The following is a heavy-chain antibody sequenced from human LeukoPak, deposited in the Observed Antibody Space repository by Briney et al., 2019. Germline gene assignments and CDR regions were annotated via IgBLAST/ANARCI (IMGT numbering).Heavy chain of an antibody. CDR1: GFTFSSYS. D-gene: IGHD3-10*01. Sequence: GVSLRLSCAASGFTFSSYSMNWVRQAPGKGLEWVSSISSSSSYIYYADSVKGRFTISRDNAKNSLYLQMNSPRAEDTAVYYCARDHYYGSGSYDPPRGYWGQGTLVTVSS. J-gene: IGHJ4*02. CDR3: ARDHYYGSGSYDPPRGY. CDR2: ISSSSSYI. V-gene: IGHV3-21*01.